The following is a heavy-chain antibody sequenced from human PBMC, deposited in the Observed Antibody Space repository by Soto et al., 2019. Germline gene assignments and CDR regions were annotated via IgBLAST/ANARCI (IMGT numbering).Heavy chain of an antibody. J-gene: IGHJ4*02. V-gene: IGHV5-51*01. Sequence: CKASGYSFTNNWIGWVRQMPGRGLEWMGIIYPGDSDTRYRPSFQGQVTISADKSLSTAYVQWISLKASDTAMYYCATSLRPYYFEYWGQGTLVTVSS. CDR3: ATSLRPYYFEY. CDR1: GYSFTNNW. CDR2: IYPGDSDT. D-gene: IGHD4-17*01.